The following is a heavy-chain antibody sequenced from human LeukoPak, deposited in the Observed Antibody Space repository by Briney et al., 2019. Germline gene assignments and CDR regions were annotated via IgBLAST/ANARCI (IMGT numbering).Heavy chain of an antibody. D-gene: IGHD3-10*01. V-gene: IGHV3-48*03. CDR1: GFTFSSYE. CDR3: ARDATGLWFGESPYYMDV. CDR2: ISSSGSTI. J-gene: IGHJ6*03. Sequence: GGSLRLSCAASGFTFSSYEMNWVRQAPGKGLEWVSYISSSGSTIYYADSVKGRFTISRDNAKNSLYLQMNSLRAEDTAVYYCARDATGLWFGESPYYMDVWGKGTTVTISS.